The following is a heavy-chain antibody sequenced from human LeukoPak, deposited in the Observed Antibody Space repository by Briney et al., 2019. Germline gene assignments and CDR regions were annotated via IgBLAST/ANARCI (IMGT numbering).Heavy chain of an antibody. CDR1: GFTFSSYG. Sequence: RPGGSLRLSCVASGFTFSSYGMHWIRQAPDKGLEWVAFIWYDGTNKYYADSVRGRFTISRDSSKNTLYLQMNSLRAEDTAVYYCARDAGGYYDNWFDPWGQGTLVTVSS. CDR3: ARDAGGYYDNWFDP. D-gene: IGHD3-22*01. CDR2: IWYDGTNK. J-gene: IGHJ5*02. V-gene: IGHV3-30*02.